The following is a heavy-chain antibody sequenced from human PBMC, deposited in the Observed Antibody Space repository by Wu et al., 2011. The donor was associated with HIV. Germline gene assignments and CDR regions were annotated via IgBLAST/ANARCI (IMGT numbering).Heavy chain of an antibody. Sequence: VQLVQSGAEVKKPGESLKISCKGSGYSFTNYWIGWVRQMPGKGLEWMGIIYAGDSETRYSPSFQGQVTMSADKSISTAYLQWSSLKASDTAMYYCARHRSPANWGNVYYYGFDVWGQGTMVTVSS. CDR2: IYAGDSET. J-gene: IGHJ6*02. CDR3: ARHRSPANWGNVYYYGFDV. CDR1: GYSFTNYW. D-gene: IGHD7-27*01. V-gene: IGHV5-51*01.